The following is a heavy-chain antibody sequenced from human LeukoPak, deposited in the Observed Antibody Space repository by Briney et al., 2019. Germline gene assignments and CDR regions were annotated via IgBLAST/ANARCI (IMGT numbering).Heavy chain of an antibody. V-gene: IGHV1-8*03. J-gene: IGHJ4*02. Sequence: ASVKISCKASGYTFTSYDINWVRQATGQGLEWMGWMNPHSGNTGYAQKFQGRVTITRNTSISTAYMELSSLRSEDTAVYYCARLYSGYDMGWDYWGQGTLVTVSS. CDR1: GYTFTSYD. D-gene: IGHD5-12*01. CDR3: ARLYSGYDMGWDY. CDR2: MNPHSGNT.